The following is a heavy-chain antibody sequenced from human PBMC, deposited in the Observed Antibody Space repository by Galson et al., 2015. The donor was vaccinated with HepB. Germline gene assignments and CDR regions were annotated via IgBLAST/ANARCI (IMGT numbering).Heavy chain of an antibody. V-gene: IGHV3-21*01. CDR1: GFTFSSYS. CDR2: ISSSSSYI. J-gene: IGHJ1*01. Sequence: SLRLSCAASGFTFSSYSMNWVRQAPGKGLEWVSSISSSSSYIYYADSVKGRFTISRDNAKNSLYLQKNSLRAEDTAVYYCAREGEATDAEYFQHWGQGTLVTVSS. CDR3: AREGEATDAEYFQH. D-gene: IGHD1-1*01.